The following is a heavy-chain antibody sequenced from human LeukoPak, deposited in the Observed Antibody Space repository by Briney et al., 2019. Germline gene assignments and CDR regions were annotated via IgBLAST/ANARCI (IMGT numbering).Heavy chain of an antibody. D-gene: IGHD3-22*01. J-gene: IGHJ4*02. CDR3: AGGAYYYDTND. V-gene: IGHV4-59*01. CDR1: GGSISSYY. CDR2: VFYSGST. Sequence: SETLSLTCTVSGGSISSYYWSWIRQPPGKGLEWIAYVFYSGSTNYNPSLKSRVTISVDTSKNRFSLKLSSVTTADTAVYYCAGGAYYYDTNDWGQGTLVTVSS.